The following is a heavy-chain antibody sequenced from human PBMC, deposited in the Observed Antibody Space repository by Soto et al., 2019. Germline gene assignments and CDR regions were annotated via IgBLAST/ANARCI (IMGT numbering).Heavy chain of an antibody. J-gene: IGHJ3*02. Sequence: SETLSLTCTVSGGPISSSSYYWGWIRQPPGKGLEWIGSIYYSGSTYYNPSLKSRVTISVDTSKNQFSLKLSSVTAADTAVYYCARHPGLGGYCSGGSCYRPGAFDIWGQGTMVTVSS. V-gene: IGHV4-39*01. D-gene: IGHD2-15*01. CDR2: IYYSGST. CDR1: GGPISSSSYY. CDR3: ARHPGLGGYCSGGSCYRPGAFDI.